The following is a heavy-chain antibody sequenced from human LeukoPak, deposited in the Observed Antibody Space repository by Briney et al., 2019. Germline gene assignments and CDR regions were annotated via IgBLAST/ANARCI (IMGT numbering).Heavy chain of an antibody. D-gene: IGHD4-23*01. CDR1: AYTFRGNY. Sequence: ASVKVSCKASAYTFRGNYIHWLRQAPGQGLEWMGWIDANNGDTKSAQKFQGRVTMSRDTSISTAYMDLSSLSPDDAAVYYCARDPSSVTLYFFDYWGQGTLVTVSS. J-gene: IGHJ4*02. CDR2: IDANNGDT. CDR3: ARDPSSVTLYFFDY. V-gene: IGHV1-2*02.